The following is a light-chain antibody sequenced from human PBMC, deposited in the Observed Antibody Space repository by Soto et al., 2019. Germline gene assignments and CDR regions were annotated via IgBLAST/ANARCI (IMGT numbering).Light chain of an antibody. V-gene: IGKV3-20*01. J-gene: IGKJ2*01. CDR2: GAS. CDR1: QSVSSSY. CDR3: QQYGSSPPMYT. Sequence: EIVLTQSPGTLSLSPGERATLSCRASQSVSSSYLAWYQQKPGQAPRLLIYGASTRATGIPDRFSGSGSGTDFTLTISRLELEDFAGYYCQQYGSSPPMYTFGQGTKLEIK.